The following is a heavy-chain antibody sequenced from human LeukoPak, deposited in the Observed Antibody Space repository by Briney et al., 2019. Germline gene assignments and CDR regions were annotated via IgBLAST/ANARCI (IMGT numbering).Heavy chain of an antibody. CDR3: ARGRGLLGY. V-gene: IGHV4-34*01. CDR2: INPSGST. Sequence: SETLSLTCAVYGGSFSGYYWSWIRQPPGKGLEWIGEINPSGSTNYNPSLKSRVTISVDTSKNQFSLKLSSVTAADTAVYYCARGRGLLGYWGQGTLVTVSS. CDR1: GGSFSGYY. J-gene: IGHJ4*02. D-gene: IGHD2-15*01.